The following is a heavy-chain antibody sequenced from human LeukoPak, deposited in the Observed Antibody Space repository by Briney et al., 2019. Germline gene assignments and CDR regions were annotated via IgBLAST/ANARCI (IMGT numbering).Heavy chain of an antibody. J-gene: IGHJ5*02. Sequence: ASVKVSCKASGYTFTSYDINWVRQATGQGLECMGWMNPNSGNTGYAQKFQGRVTMTRNTSISTAYMELSSLRSEDTAVYYCARGRGSGWYAGWFDPWGQGTLVTVSS. V-gene: IGHV1-8*01. D-gene: IGHD6-19*01. CDR1: GYTFTSYD. CDR3: ARGRGSGWYAGWFDP. CDR2: MNPNSGNT.